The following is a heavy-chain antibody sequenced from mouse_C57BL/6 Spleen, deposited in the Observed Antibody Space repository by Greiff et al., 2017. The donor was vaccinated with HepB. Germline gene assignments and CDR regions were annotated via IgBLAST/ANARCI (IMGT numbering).Heavy chain of an antibody. V-gene: IGHV1-22*01. CDR1: GYTFTDYN. Sequence: VQLKQSGPELVKPGASVKMSCKASGYTFTDYNMHWVKQSHGKSLEWIGYINPNNGGTSYNQKFKGKATLTVNKSSSTAYMELRSLTSEDSAVYYCARDRLRRFDYWGQGTTLTVSS. D-gene: IGHD2-4*01. CDR2: INPNNGGT. CDR3: ARDRLRRFDY. J-gene: IGHJ2*01.